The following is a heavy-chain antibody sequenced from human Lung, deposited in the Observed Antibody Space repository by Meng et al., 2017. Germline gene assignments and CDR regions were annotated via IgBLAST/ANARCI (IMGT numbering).Heavy chain of an antibody. CDR1: GGSFSDYY. CDR3: ARGPTTMAHDFDY. D-gene: IGHD4-11*01. V-gene: IGHV4-34*01. J-gene: IGHJ4*02. Sequence: GQPQQWGAGLLKPSETLSLTCVVSGGSFSDYYWSWIRQPPGKGLEWIGEINHSGSTNYNPSLESRATISVDTSQNNLSLKLSSVTAADSAVYYCARGPTTMAHDFDYWGQGTLVTVSS. CDR2: INHSGST.